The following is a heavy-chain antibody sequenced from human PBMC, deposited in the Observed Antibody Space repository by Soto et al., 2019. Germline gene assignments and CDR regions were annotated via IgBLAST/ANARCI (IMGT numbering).Heavy chain of an antibody. Sequence: QVQLVQSGAEVKKPGSSVKVSCKASGGTFSSYAISWVRQAPGQGLEWMGGIIPIFGTANYAQKFQGRVTITADESTSTAYMELSSLRSENTAVYYCASGERCNYDILTGPIYYYYGMDVWGQGTTVTVSS. CDR3: ASGERCNYDILTGPIYYYYGMDV. D-gene: IGHD3-9*01. CDR1: GGTFSSYA. V-gene: IGHV1-69*01. CDR2: IIPIFGTA. J-gene: IGHJ6*02.